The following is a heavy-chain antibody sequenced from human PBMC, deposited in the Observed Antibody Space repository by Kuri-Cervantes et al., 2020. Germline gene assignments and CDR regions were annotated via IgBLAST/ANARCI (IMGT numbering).Heavy chain of an antibody. V-gene: IGHV5-51*01. D-gene: IGHD1-7*01. Sequence: GGSLRLSCKGSGYRFTNYWIGWVRQMPGKGLEWMGIIYPGDSDTRYSPSFQGQVTISADRSISTAYLQWSSLKASDTAMYYCARHSGGNYVLIAYVYWGQGTLVTVSS. CDR3: ARHSGGNYVLIAYVY. CDR1: GYRFTNYW. CDR2: IYPGDSDT. J-gene: IGHJ4*02.